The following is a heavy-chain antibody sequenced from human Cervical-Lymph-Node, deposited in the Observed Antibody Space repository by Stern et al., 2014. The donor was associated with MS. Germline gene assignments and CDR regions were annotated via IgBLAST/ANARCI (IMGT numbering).Heavy chain of an antibody. J-gene: IGHJ4*02. V-gene: IGHV4-61*02. CDR2: IYTTGST. CDR1: GGSVGSGSYD. Sequence: MQLVESGPGLVKPSQTLSLTCTVSGGSVGSGSYDWSWIRQPAGKGLEWIGRIYTTGSTYYNPSLKSRVSLSIYTPKNPFSLKLTSVTAADTAVYYCARDKEDTNMAFRYFDNWGQGTLVTVSS. D-gene: IGHD5-18*01. CDR3: ARDKEDTNMAFRYFDN.